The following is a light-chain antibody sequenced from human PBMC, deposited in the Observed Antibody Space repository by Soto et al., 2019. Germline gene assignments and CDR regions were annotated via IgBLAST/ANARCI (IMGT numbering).Light chain of an antibody. CDR1: QSISSW. Sequence: DIRMTQSPSTLSAFVGDRVTITCRASQSISSWLAWYQQKPGKAPKLLIYDASSLESGVPSRFSGSGSGTEFTLTISSLQPDDFATYYCQQYNSYWTFGQGTKVEIK. V-gene: IGKV1-5*01. J-gene: IGKJ1*01. CDR2: DAS. CDR3: QQYNSYWT.